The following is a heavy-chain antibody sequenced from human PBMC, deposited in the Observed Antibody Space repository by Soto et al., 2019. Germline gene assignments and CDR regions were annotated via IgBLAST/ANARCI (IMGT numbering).Heavy chain of an antibody. CDR2: INKDVRER. D-gene: IGHD3-16*01. J-gene: IGHJ4*02. V-gene: IGHV3-7*01. CDR1: GFTFSTHW. CDR3: VCGGNFFVY. Sequence: EVQLVESGGGLVQPGGSLRLSCAASGFTFSTHWMTWVRQPPGKGLEWVANINKDVRERYYVDSVRGRFTISRDKAKNSLYLQMNRLRAEDTAVYYCVCGGNFFVYWGQGTLITVSP.